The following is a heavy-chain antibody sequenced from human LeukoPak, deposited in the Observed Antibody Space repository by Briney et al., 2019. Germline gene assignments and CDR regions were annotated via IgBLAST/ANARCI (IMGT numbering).Heavy chain of an antibody. CDR1: GFTFSSYE. D-gene: IGHD1-26*01. J-gene: IGHJ4*02. V-gene: IGHV3-48*03. CDR3: ASGAQSDY. Sequence: GVSLRLSCAASGFTFSSYEMNWVRQAPGKGLEWVSYISSSGSTKYYADSVKGRITISRDNAKNSLYLQMNSLRAEDTAVYYCASGAQSDYWGQGTLVTVSS. CDR2: ISSSGSTK.